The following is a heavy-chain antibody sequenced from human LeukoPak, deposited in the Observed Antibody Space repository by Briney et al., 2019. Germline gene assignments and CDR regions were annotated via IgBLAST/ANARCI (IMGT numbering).Heavy chain of an antibody. V-gene: IGHV1-46*01. CDR3: ALDFWSGQHDAFDI. J-gene: IGHJ3*02. Sequence: ASVKVSCKASGYTFTTYYMHWVRQAPGQGPEWMGRINPSVGSTSYAQKFQGRVTMTGDTSTSTAYMDLSSLRSEDTAVYYCALDFWSGQHDAFDIWGQGTMVTVSS. D-gene: IGHD3-3*01. CDR1: GYTFTTYY. CDR2: INPSVGST.